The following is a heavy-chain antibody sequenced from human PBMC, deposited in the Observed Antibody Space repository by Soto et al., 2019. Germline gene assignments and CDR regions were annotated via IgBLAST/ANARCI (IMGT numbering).Heavy chain of an antibody. CDR2: ISYDGSNK. Sequence: GGSLRLSCAASGFTFSSYAMHWVRQAPGKGLEWVAVISYDGSNKYYADSVKGRFTISRDNSKNTLYLQMNSLRAEDTAVYYCARDPAEKNRECQMDVWGQGTTVTVSS. J-gene: IGHJ6*02. CDR1: GFTFSSYA. D-gene: IGHD3-3*01. CDR3: ARDPAEKNRECQMDV. V-gene: IGHV3-30-3*01.